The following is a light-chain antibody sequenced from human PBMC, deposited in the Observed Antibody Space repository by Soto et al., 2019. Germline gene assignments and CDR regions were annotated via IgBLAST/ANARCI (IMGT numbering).Light chain of an antibody. J-gene: IGKJ1*01. V-gene: IGKV1-27*01. Sequence: DIQMTQSPSSLSSSVGDRVTITCRASQGISNYFAWYQQKPGKVPKLLIYAASTLQTGVPSRFSGSGSGTDFTLTITSLEPEDVAAYYCQKYNSAPWTFGPGSKVDIK. CDR1: QGISNY. CDR2: AAS. CDR3: QKYNSAPWT.